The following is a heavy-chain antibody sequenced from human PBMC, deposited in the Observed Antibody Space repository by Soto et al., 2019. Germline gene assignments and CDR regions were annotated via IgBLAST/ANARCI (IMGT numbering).Heavy chain of an antibody. J-gene: IGHJ4*02. CDR1: GGSISSGDYY. CDR3: ARVEGIAVAGTYNY. V-gene: IGHV4-30-4*01. Sequence: SETLSLTCTVSGGSISSGDYYWSWIRQPPGKGLEWIGYIYYSGSTYYNPSLKSRVTISVDTPKNQFSLKLSSVTAADTAAYYCARVEGIAVAGTYNYWGQGTLVTVSS. CDR2: IYYSGST. D-gene: IGHD6-19*01.